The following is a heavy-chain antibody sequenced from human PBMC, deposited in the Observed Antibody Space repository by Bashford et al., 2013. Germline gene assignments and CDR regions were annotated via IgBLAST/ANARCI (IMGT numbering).Heavy chain of an antibody. CDR3: ARDLWPLRVYARNYYYYGMDV. Sequence: SVKVSCKASGGTFSSYAISWVRQAPGQGLEWMGGIIPIFGTANYAQKFQGRVTITADESTSTAYMELSSLRSEDTAVYYCARDLWPLRVYARNYYYYGMDVWGQGTTVTVSS. D-gene: IGHD2-8*01. V-gene: IGHV1-69*13. J-gene: IGHJ6*02. CDR2: IIPIFGTA. CDR1: GGTFSSYA.